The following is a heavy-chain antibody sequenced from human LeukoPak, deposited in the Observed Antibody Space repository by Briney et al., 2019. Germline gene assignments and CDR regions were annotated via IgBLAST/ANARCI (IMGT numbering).Heavy chain of an antibody. CDR1: GGSISSSSYY. J-gene: IGHJ4*02. V-gene: IGHV4-39*07. CDR2: IYYSGST. CDR3: ATDLLGYCSSNSCAQGGY. D-gene: IGHD2-2*01. Sequence: SETLSLTCTVSGGSISSSSYYWGWIRQPPGKGLEWIGSIYYSGSTYYNPSLKSRVTMSVDTSKNQFSLKLSSVTAADTAVYYCATDLLGYCSSNSCAQGGYWGQGTLVTVSS.